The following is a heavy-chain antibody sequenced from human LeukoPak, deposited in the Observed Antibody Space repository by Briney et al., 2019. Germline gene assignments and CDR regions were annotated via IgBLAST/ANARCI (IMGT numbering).Heavy chain of an antibody. Sequence: SETLSLTCTVSGGAISIYYWSWIRQPAGKGLEWIGRIYISGSANYNPSLKTRVTLSVDTSKNQFSLKLSSVTAADTAVYYCARDREDIVVVPAASRPYYYYYMDVWGKGTTVTVSS. V-gene: IGHV4-4*07. CDR2: IYISGSA. D-gene: IGHD2-2*01. CDR1: GGAISIYY. CDR3: ARDREDIVVVPAASRPYYYYYMDV. J-gene: IGHJ6*03.